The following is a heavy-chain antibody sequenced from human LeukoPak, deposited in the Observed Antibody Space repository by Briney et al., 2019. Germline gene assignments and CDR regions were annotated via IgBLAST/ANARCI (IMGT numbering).Heavy chain of an antibody. CDR1: GFTFSSYG. V-gene: IGHV3-30*18. D-gene: IGHD6-13*01. CDR3: AKGGKGSSWYYYYYGMDV. CDR2: ISYDGSNK. Sequence: GRSLRLSCAASGFTFSSYGMYWVRQAPGKGLEWVAVISYDGSNKYYADSVKGRFTISRDNSKNTLYLQMNSLRAEDTAVYYCAKGGKGSSWYYYYYGMDVWGKGTTVTVSS. J-gene: IGHJ6*04.